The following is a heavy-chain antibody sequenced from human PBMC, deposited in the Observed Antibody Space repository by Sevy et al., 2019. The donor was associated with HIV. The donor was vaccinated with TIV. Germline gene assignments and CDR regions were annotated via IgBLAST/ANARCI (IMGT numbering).Heavy chain of an antibody. V-gene: IGHV3-23*01. J-gene: IGHJ4*02. CDR3: AKDLDIVAVAAAIRLSY. D-gene: IGHD2-2*01. Sequence: GSLRLSCAASGFTFRNYAMSWVRQAPGKGLEWVSALSGTGGSTYYADSVKGRFTISRDNSKNTSYLQMNSLRVEDTAVYYCAKDLDIVAVAAAIRLSYWGQGTLVTVSS. CDR2: LSGTGGST. CDR1: GFTFRNYA.